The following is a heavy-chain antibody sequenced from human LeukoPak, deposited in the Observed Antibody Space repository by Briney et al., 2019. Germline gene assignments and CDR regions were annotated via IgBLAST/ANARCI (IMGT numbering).Heavy chain of an antibody. CDR3: ARGAVGSSSWYEFCYYMDV. V-gene: IGHV4-39*07. Sequence: SETLSLTCTVSGGSISSSSYYWGWIRQPPGKGLEWIGSIYYSGSTYYNPSLKSRVTISVDTSKNQFSLKLSSVTAADTAVYYCARGAVGSSSWYEFCYYMDVWGKGTTVTVSS. D-gene: IGHD6-13*01. CDR2: IYYSGST. CDR1: GGSISSSSYY. J-gene: IGHJ6*03.